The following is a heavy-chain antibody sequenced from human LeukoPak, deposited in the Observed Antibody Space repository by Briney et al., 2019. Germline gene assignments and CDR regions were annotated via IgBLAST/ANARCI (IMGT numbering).Heavy chain of an antibody. CDR1: GFTFSSYA. D-gene: IGHD6-13*01. CDR3: AKDVAAAGPQDYYYYGMDV. V-gene: IGHV3-23*01. Sequence: GASLRLSCAASGFTFSSYAMSWVRQAPGKGLEWVSAISGSGGSTYYADSVKGRFTISRDNSKNTLYLQMNSLGAEDTAVYYCAKDVAAAGPQDYYYYGMDVWGQGTTVTVSS. J-gene: IGHJ6*02. CDR2: ISGSGGST.